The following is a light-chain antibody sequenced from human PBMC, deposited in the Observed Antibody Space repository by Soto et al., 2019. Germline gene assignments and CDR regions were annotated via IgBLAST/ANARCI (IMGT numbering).Light chain of an antibody. J-gene: IGKJ5*01. CDR3: QQYSNWPPIA. Sequence: ETVMTQSPGTLSVSLGERATLSFWASQSVSIHLAWYQQKPGQAPRLLIYDTSTRATGIPARFSGSGSGTEFTLTISSLQSEDFAVYYCQQYSNWPPIAFGQGTRLEIK. CDR2: DTS. CDR1: QSVSIH. V-gene: IGKV3-15*01.